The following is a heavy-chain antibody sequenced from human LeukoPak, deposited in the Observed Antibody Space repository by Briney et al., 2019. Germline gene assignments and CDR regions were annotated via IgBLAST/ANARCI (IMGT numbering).Heavy chain of an antibody. Sequence: SETLSLTCTVSGGSISSGGYYWSWIRQHPGKGLEWIGYIYYSGSTYYNPSLKSRVTISVDTSKNQFSLKLSSVTAADTAVYYCARRFPRYCSGGSCPYWYFDLWGRGTLVTVSS. CDR1: GGSISSGGYY. CDR2: IYYSGST. V-gene: IGHV4-31*03. J-gene: IGHJ2*01. D-gene: IGHD2-15*01. CDR3: ARRFPRYCSGGSCPYWYFDL.